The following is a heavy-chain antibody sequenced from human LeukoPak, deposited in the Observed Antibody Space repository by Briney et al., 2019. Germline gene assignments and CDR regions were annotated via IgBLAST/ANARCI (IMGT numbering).Heavy chain of an antibody. CDR2: LSGSQDKT. CDR3: VRRAATVTSPWGAFDI. D-gene: IGHD4-17*01. J-gene: IGHJ3*02. CDR1: GFALSSRV. V-gene: IGHV3-23*01. Sequence: GGSLRLSCAACGFALSSRVMNWVRQASGKGLEWGSSLSGSQDKTYYADSVKGRFTISRDHSKNTLFLQMDSLRADDTATYYCVRRAATVTSPWGAFDIWGQGTMVTVSS.